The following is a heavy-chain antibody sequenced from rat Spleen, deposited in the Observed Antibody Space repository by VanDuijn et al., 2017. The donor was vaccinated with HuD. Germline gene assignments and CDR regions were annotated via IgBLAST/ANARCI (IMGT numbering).Heavy chain of an antibody. J-gene: IGHJ4*01. CDR2: IIYDGSST. D-gene: IGHD1-6*01. CDR3: ACQSMVYYGTPGVMDA. V-gene: IGHV5-17*01. Sequence: EVQLVESGGGLVQPGRSLKLSCAASGFTFSDYAMAWVRQAPKKGLEWVATIIYDGSSTYYRDSVKGRFTISRDNAKSTLYLQMDSLKSEDTATYYCACQSMVYYGTPGVMDACGQGASVTVSS. CDR1: GFTFSDYA.